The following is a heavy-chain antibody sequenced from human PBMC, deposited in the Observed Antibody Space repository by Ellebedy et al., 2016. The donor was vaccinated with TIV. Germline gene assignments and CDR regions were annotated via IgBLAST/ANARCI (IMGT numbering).Heavy chain of an antibody. Sequence: GESLKISCAASGYTFSDHYMDWVRQAPGKGLEWVALIWYEGSHQYYAVSVRGRFIVSRDNSNNTLYLQMHSLRVEDTAIYYCARDFGHDYGFYNWFDPWGQGTLVTVSS. J-gene: IGHJ5*02. CDR2: IWYEGSHQ. D-gene: IGHD4/OR15-4a*01. CDR1: GYTFSDHY. V-gene: IGHV3-33*08. CDR3: ARDFGHDYGFYNWFDP.